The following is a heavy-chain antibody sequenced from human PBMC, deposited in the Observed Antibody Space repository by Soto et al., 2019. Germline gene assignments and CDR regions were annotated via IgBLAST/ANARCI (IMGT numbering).Heavy chain of an antibody. CDR2: IYPGDSDT. Sequence: PGESLKISCNGSGYSFTSYWIGWVRQMPWKGLEWMGIIYPGDSDTRYSPSFQGQVTISADKSISTAYLQWSSLKASDTAMYYCARLVYSSSSWWFDPWGQGTLVTVSS. V-gene: IGHV5-51*01. J-gene: IGHJ5*02. CDR3: ARLVYSSSSWWFDP. CDR1: GYSFTSYW. D-gene: IGHD6-6*01.